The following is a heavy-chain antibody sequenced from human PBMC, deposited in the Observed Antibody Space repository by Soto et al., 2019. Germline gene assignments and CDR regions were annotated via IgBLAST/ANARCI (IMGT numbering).Heavy chain of an antibody. V-gene: IGHV6-1*01. D-gene: IGHD1-1*01. CDR1: GDSVSSNTVV. CDR3: ARSNAADRPRVGYYYLIDV. CDR2: TYYRSKWYN. J-gene: IGHJ6*03. Sequence: SQTLSLTCAISGDSVSSNTVVWSWIRQSPSRGLEWLGMTYYRSKWYNDYAVSVKSRVTINPDTTKNQFSLQLNSVTPEDTAVYFCARSNAADRPRVGYYYLIDVWGKGTTVTVSS.